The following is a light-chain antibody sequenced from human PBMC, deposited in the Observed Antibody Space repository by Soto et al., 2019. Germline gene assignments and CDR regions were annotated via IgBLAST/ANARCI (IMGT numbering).Light chain of an antibody. V-gene: IGKV1-39*01. CDR1: QSINYY. J-gene: IGKJ1*01. CDR3: QQTYSIPRA. Sequence: DLQMTQSPSSLSAPVGDRVTIXXRASQSINYYLNGYQQKVGEPPKLXIDAASSLQRVGPSRFSGSGAVADYTLTISRLQPEDFATYYCQQTYSIPRAFGQGTKVDIK. CDR2: AAS.